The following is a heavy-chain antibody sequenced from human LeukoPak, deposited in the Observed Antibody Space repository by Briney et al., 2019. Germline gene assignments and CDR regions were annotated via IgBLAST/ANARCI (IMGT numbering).Heavy chain of an antibody. CDR1: GGTFSSYA. CDR3: ARASYCSSTSCPFDY. CDR2: IIPIFGTA. D-gene: IGHD2-2*01. J-gene: IGHJ4*02. Sequence: GASVKVSCKASGGTFSSYAISWVRQAPGQGLEWMGGIIPIFGTANYAQKFRGRVTITTDESTSTAYMELSSLRSEDTAVYYCARASYCSSTSCPFDYWGQGTLVTVSS. V-gene: IGHV1-69*05.